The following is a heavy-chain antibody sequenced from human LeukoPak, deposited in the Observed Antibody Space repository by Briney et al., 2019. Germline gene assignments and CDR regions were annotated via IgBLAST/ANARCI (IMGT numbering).Heavy chain of an antibody. CDR3: ARGLRTVTNAFDI. J-gene: IGHJ3*02. V-gene: IGHV1-69*13. CDR1: GGTFSIYA. CDR2: IIPIFGTA. Sequence: SVKVSCKASGGTFSIYAISWVRQAPGQGLEWMGGIIPIFGTANYAQKFQGRVTITADESTSTAYMELSSLRSEDTAVYYCARGLRTVTNAFDIWGQGTMVTVSS. D-gene: IGHD4-17*01.